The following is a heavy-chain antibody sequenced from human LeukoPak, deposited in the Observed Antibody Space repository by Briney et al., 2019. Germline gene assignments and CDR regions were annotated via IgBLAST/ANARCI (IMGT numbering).Heavy chain of an antibody. CDR2: INHSGST. CDR3: ARLRGVTTFYYYYMDV. D-gene: IGHD4-17*01. CDR1: GGSFSGYY. V-gene: IGHV4-34*01. Sequence: SETLSLTCAVYGGSFSGYYWSWIRQPPGKGLEWIGEINHSGSTNYNPSLKSRVAISVDTSKNQFSLKLSSVTAADTAVYYCARLRGVTTFYYYYMDVWGKGTTVTISS. J-gene: IGHJ6*03.